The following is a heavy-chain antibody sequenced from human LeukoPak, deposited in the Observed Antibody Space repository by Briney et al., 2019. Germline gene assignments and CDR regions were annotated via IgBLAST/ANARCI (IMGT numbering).Heavy chain of an antibody. Sequence: ASVKVSCKASGYTFTSYAMHWVRQAPGQRLEWMGWINAGNGNTKYSQKFQGGVTITRDTSASTAYMELSSLRSEDTAVYYCAADYDILTGYRVFDYWGQGTLVTVSS. CDR2: INAGNGNT. CDR1: GYTFTSYA. CDR3: AADYDILTGYRVFDY. V-gene: IGHV1-3*01. D-gene: IGHD3-9*01. J-gene: IGHJ4*02.